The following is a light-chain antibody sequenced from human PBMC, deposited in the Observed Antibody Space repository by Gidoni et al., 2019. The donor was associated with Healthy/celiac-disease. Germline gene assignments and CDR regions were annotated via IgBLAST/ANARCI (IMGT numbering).Light chain of an antibody. Sequence: DIQMTQSPSSLSASVGDRVTITCRASQSISSYLNWYQQQPGKAPTLLIYAASSLQSGVPSRFSGSGSGTDFTLTISSLQPEDFATYYCRQSYSTPRAFGQGTKVEIK. CDR2: AAS. CDR3: RQSYSTPRA. J-gene: IGKJ1*01. V-gene: IGKV1-39*01. CDR1: QSISSY.